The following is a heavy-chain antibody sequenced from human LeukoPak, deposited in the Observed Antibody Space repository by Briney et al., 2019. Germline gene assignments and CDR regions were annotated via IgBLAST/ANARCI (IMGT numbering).Heavy chain of an antibody. D-gene: IGHD3-22*01. J-gene: IGHJ4*02. CDR1: GGTFSRYT. V-gene: IGHV1-69*01. CDR2: IIPMFGRA. Sequence: ASVKVSCKASGGTFSRYTISWVRQAPGQGLEWMGGIIPMFGRADYAQKFQGRLTITADESSTTAYMELSGLRSEDTAVYYCATDASIYDSRGYYYLWWGQGTLVTVSS. CDR3: ATDASIYDSRGYYYLW.